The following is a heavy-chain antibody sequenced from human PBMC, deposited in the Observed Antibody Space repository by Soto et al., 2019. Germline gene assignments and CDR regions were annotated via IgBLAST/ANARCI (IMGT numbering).Heavy chain of an antibody. V-gene: IGHV3-48*01. CDR2: IISSSSTI. Sequence: EVQLVESGGGLVQPGGSLRLSCAASGFTFSSYSMNWVRQAPGKGLEWVSYIISSSSTIYYADSVKGRFTISRDNAKNSLYLQMNSLRAEDTAVYYCARDLGSGYYPWLYGMDVWGQGTTVTVSS. D-gene: IGHD3-22*01. CDR3: ARDLGSGYYPWLYGMDV. J-gene: IGHJ6*02. CDR1: GFTFSSYS.